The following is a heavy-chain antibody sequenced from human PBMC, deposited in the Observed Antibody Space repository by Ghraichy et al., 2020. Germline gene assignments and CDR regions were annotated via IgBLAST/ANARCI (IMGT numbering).Heavy chain of an antibody. CDR1: GGSFSGYY. CDR3: ARHNGAGIAAAGSLFYHYFSMAV. D-gene: IGHD6-13*01. J-gene: IGHJ6*04. Sequence: SETLSLTCAVYGGSFSGYYWSWIRQPPGKGLEWIGEINHSGSTNYNPSLKSRVTISVDTSKNQFSLKLSSVTAAVTAVYYCARHNGAGIAAAGSLFYHYFSMAVWGTGTTVTVSS. V-gene: IGHV4-34*01. CDR2: INHSGST.